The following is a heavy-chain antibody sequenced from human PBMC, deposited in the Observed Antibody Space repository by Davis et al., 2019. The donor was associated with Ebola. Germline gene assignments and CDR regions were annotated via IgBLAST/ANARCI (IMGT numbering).Heavy chain of an antibody. CDR2: ISGGGSNI. V-gene: IGHV3-23*01. CDR3: AKMSGFSGIAVAGGYFDY. Sequence: PGGSLRLSCAASGFTFSSYALSWVRQAPGKGLEWVSVISGGGSNIYYADSVKGRFTISRDNSKNTLYLQLNSLRAEDTAVYYCAKMSGFSGIAVAGGYFDYWGQGTLVTVSS. J-gene: IGHJ4*02. D-gene: IGHD6-19*01. CDR1: GFTFSSYA.